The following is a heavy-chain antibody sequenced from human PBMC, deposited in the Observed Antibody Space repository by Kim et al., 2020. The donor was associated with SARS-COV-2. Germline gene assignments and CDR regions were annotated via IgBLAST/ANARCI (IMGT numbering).Heavy chain of an antibody. CDR2: IKEDGTEK. CDR1: GFSFTTNW. Sequence: GGSLRLSCVVSGFSFTTNWMSWFRQAPGKGPEWVAKIKEDGTEKYYGYSVEGRFTISRDNAKNSLYLQMNSLSAEDTAVYYCARDRRYSLDYWGQGTLVTVSS. V-gene: IGHV3-7*01. J-gene: IGHJ4*02. CDR3: ARDRRYSLDY. D-gene: IGHD2-15*01.